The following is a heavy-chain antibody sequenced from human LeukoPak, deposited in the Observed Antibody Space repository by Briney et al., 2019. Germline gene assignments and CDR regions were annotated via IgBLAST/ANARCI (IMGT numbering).Heavy chain of an antibody. CDR1: GGSISSSSYY. V-gene: IGHV4-39*01. CDR2: IYYSGST. CDR3: ASLSYYDRSGYYSFDD. D-gene: IGHD3-22*01. Sequence: SETLSLTCTVSGGSISSSSYYWGWIRQPPGKGLEWIGSIYYSGSTNYNPSLKSRVTISVDTSKNQFSVRLSSVTAADTAVYYCASLSYYDRSGYYSFDDWGRGTLVIVSS. J-gene: IGHJ4*02.